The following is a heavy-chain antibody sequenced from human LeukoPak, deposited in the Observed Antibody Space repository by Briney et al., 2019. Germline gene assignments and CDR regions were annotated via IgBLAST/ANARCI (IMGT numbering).Heavy chain of an antibody. Sequence: PGGSLRLSCAASGFTFSSYSMNWVRQAPGKGLEWVSSISSSSSYIYYADSVKGRFTISRDNAKNSLYLQMNSLRAEDTAVYYCARDRADASSGYYHQLPSDYWGQGTLVTVSS. V-gene: IGHV3-21*01. CDR1: GFTFSSYS. CDR2: ISSSSSYI. D-gene: IGHD3-22*01. J-gene: IGHJ4*02. CDR3: ARDRADASSGYYHQLPSDY.